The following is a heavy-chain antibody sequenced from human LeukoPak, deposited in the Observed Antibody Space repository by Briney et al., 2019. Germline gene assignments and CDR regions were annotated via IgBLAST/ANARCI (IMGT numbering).Heavy chain of an antibody. V-gene: IGHV3-21*01. CDR3: ARGTCSSTSCFLFDY. CDR1: GFTFSSYS. CDR2: ISSSSSYL. J-gene: IGHJ4*02. D-gene: IGHD2-2*01. Sequence: GGALRLSCSTSGFTFSSYSKKWVRQAPGKGLEWVLSISSSSSYLYYADSVKGRFTISRENAKNSLYLKMTSLRAEDRALYYCARGTCSSTSCFLFDYWGQGTLVTVSS.